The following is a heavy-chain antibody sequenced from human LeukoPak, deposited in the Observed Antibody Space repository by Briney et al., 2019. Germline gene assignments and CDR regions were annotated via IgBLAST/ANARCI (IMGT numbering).Heavy chain of an antibody. J-gene: IGHJ4*02. CDR3: ARDKAVAGTGSPDY. CDR1: GYTFTSYY. D-gene: IGHD6-19*01. Sequence: ASVKVSCKASGYTFTSYYMHWVRQAPGQGLEWMGIINPSGGSTSYAQKFQGRVTMTRDTSISTAYMELSRLRSDDTAVYYCARDKAVAGTGSPDYWGQGTLVTVSS. V-gene: IGHV1-46*01. CDR2: INPSGGST.